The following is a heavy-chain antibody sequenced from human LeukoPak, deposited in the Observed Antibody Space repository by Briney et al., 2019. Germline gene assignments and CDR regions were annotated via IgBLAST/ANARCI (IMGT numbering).Heavy chain of an antibody. CDR3: AKASWVSSADAVL. Sequence: GGSLRLSCAASGFAFSAYWMHWVRQAPGKGLEWVSSLRGDGETFYADSVKGRFTLSRDDPRNTVYLQLNNLRVEDTAVYYCAKASWVSSADAVLWGQGTLVTVSS. J-gene: IGHJ4*02. CDR2: LRGDGET. CDR1: GFAFSAYW. D-gene: IGHD3-16*01. V-gene: IGHV3-23*01.